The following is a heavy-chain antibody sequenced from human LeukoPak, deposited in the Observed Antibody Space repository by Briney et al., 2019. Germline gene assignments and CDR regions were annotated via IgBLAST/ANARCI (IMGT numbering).Heavy chain of an antibody. Sequence: GESLKISCTGSGYSFTSYWIGWVRQMPRKGLEWMGIIYPGDSDTRYSPSFQGQVTISADQSISTAYLQWRSLKASDTAVYYCARSLARYCSSTSCYRGVWFDPWGQGTLVTVSS. CDR2: IYPGDSDT. CDR1: GYSFTSYW. D-gene: IGHD2-2*01. V-gene: IGHV5-51*01. J-gene: IGHJ5*02. CDR3: ARSLARYCSSTSCYRGVWFDP.